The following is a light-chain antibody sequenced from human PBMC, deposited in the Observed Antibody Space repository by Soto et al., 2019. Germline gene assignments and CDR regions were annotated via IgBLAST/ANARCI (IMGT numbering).Light chain of an antibody. CDR2: EVN. CDR3: SSYAGSSNV. V-gene: IGLV2-8*01. CDR1: SSDVGGYNY. Sequence: HSVLAQPPSAAGSPGQSVAISCTGTSSDVGGYNYVSWYQHHPAKAPKLMIYEVNKRPSGVPDRFSGSKSGNTASLTVSGLQAEDEADYYCSSYAGSSNVFGTGTKVTVL. J-gene: IGLJ1*01.